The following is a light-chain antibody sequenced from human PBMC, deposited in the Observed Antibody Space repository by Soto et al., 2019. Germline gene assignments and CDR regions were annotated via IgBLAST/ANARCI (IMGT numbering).Light chain of an antibody. CDR3: LLSYNGPYV. V-gene: IGLV7-46*01. Sequence: QAVVTQEPSLTVSPGGTGTLTCGSSTGAVTNGHYPYWFQQKPGQAPRTLIYDTTNRHSWTPARFSGSLLGGKAALTLSGAQPEDDAEYYCLLSYNGPYVFGTGTKLNVL. CDR2: DTT. J-gene: IGLJ1*01. CDR1: TGAVTNGHY.